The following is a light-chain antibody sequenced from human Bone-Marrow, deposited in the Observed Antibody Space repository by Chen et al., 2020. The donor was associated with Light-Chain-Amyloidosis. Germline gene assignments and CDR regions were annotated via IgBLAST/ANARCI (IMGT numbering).Light chain of an antibody. CDR2: DVT. V-gene: IGLV2-23*02. Sequence: QSALTQPASVSGSPGQSINISCTGTSRDVGSYNLVAWYQQHPGKAPKLMIFDVTKRPSGVSKRFSGSKSGTTASLTISGLQADDEADYYCCSYAGSTAYIVFGGGTKLTVL. J-gene: IGLJ2*01. CDR3: CSYAGSTAYIV. CDR1: SRDVGSYNL.